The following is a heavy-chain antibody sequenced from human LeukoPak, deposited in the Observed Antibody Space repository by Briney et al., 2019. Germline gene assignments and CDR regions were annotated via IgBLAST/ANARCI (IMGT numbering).Heavy chain of an antibody. J-gene: IGHJ4*02. CDR2: IYPGDSDT. Sequence: GESLKISCKGSGYSFTSYWIGRVRQMPGKGLEWMGIIYPGDSDTRYSPSFQGQVIISAEKSISTAYLQWSSLKASDTALYYCASRKKGMATAGFDYWGQGTLVTVSS. V-gene: IGHV5-51*01. CDR3: ASRKKGMATAGFDY. CDR1: GYSFTSYW. D-gene: IGHD5-24*01.